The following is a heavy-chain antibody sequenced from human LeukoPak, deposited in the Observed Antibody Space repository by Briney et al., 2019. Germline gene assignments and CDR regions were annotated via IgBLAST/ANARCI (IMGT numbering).Heavy chain of an antibody. CDR3: AREQSADYYYYGMDV. CDR1: GFTSSSYW. J-gene: IGHJ6*02. V-gene: IGHV3-7*01. D-gene: IGHD3-3*01. Sequence: GGSLRLSCAASGFTSSSYWMSWVRQAPGKGLEWVASIKQDGSEKYYVDSEKGRFTISRDNAKNSLYLQMNSLRAEDTAVYYCAREQSADYYYYGMDVWGQGTTVTVSS. CDR2: IKQDGSEK.